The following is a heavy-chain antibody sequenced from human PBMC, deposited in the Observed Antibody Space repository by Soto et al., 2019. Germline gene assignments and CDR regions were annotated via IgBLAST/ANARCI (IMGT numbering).Heavy chain of an antibody. J-gene: IGHJ3*02. Sequence: ESGGGVVQPGRSLRLSCAASEFSLSSYGMHWVRQAPGKGLEWVAVIWYDGSKKYYVDSVKGRFTISRDNSRNTLYLQMNSLRAEDTAVYYCARDSSPDPTYDAFDIWGQGTKVTVSS. CDR2: IWYDGSKK. CDR1: EFSLSSYG. CDR3: ARDSSPDPTYDAFDI. V-gene: IGHV3-33*01.